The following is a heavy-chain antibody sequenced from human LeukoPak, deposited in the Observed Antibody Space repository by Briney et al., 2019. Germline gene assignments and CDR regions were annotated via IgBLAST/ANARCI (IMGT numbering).Heavy chain of an antibody. CDR2: IWYDGSNK. V-gene: IGHV3-33*06. D-gene: IGHD4-17*01. Sequence: GGSLRLSCAASGFTFSSYGMHWVRQAPGKGLEWVAVIWYDGSNKYYADSVKGRFTISRDNSKNTLYLQMNSLRAEDTAVYYCAKAGRYGDYRDYFDYWGQGILVTVSS. CDR3: AKAGRYGDYRDYFDY. CDR1: GFTFSSYG. J-gene: IGHJ4*02.